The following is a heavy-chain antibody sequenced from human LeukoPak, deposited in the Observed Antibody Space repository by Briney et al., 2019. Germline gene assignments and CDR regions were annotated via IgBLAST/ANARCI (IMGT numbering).Heavy chain of an antibody. J-gene: IGHJ5*02. V-gene: IGHV1-8*03. CDR3: ARTMAVAGTGGFDP. D-gene: IGHD6-19*01. Sequence: GASVKVSRKASGYTFTSYDINWVRQATGQGLEWMGWMNPNSGNTGYAQKFQGRVTITRNTSISTAYMELSSLRSEDTAVYYCARTMAVAGTGGFDPWGQGTLVTVSS. CDR1: GYTFTSYD. CDR2: MNPNSGNT.